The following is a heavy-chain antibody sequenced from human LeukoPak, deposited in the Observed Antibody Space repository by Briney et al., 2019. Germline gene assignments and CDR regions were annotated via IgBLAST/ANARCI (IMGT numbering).Heavy chain of an antibody. V-gene: IGHV3-30*02. D-gene: IGHD6-19*01. CDR2: IRYDGSNK. Sequence: PGGSLRLSCAPSGFTFSSYGMQWVRQAPGKGLDWLAFIRYDGSNKYYADSVKGRFTISRDNSKNTLYLQMSSLRAEDTAVYYCARSGKIALAGTRSPQYFQHWGQGTLVTVSS. CDR1: GFTFSSYG. CDR3: ARSGKIALAGTRSPQYFQH. J-gene: IGHJ1*01.